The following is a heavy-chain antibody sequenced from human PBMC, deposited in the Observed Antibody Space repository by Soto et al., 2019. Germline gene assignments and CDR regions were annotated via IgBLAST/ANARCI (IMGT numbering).Heavy chain of an antibody. D-gene: IGHD5-12*01. CDR1: GGTINSGDYF. V-gene: IGHV4-30-4*01. Sequence: LSLTCSVSGGTINSGDYFWSWIRQPPGKGLEWIGSIFYTGSTYYSPSLKSRASLSMDTSKNLFPLRLRSLTAADTAVYFCARVKATLYRHYYFDYGGQGTPVTVSS. CDR3: ARVKATLYRHYYFDY. CDR2: IFYTGST. J-gene: IGHJ4*02.